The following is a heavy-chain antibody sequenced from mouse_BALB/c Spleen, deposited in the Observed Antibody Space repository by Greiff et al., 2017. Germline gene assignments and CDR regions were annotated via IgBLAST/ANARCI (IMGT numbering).Heavy chain of an antibody. Sequence: QVQLQQSGAELVRPGSSVKISCKASGYAFSSYWMNWVKQRPGQGLEWIGQIYPGDGDTNYNGKFKGKATLTADKSSSTAYMQLSSLTSEDSAVYFCARRTPHYGSSYWYFDVWGAGTTVTVSS. V-gene: IGHV1-80*01. D-gene: IGHD1-1*01. J-gene: IGHJ1*01. CDR3: ARRTPHYGSSYWYFDV. CDR1: GYAFSSYW. CDR2: IYPGDGDT.